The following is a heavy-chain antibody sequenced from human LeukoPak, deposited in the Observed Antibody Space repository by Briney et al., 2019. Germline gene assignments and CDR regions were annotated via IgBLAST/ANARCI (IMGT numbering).Heavy chain of an antibody. CDR1: GFSFSIYW. J-gene: IGHJ4*02. CDR2: IRPDGSEK. Sequence: GGSLRLSCAASGFSFSIYWMTWVRQAPGKGLEWVANIRPDGSEKYYVDSVKGRFTISRDNAKNSLYLQMNSLRAEDTAVYYCARERLYYYDSSGYSQYYFDYWGQGTLVTVSS. V-gene: IGHV3-7*03. CDR3: ARERLYYYDSSGYSQYYFDY. D-gene: IGHD3-22*01.